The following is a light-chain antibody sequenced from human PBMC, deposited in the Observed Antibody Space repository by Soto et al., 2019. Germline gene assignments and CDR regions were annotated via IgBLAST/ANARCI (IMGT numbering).Light chain of an antibody. Sequence: QSVLTQPASVSGSPGQSIAISCTGTNSDVGAYIYVSWYQQHPGKAPKLMVHDINNRPSGVSNRFSGSKSANTASLTISGLQADDEADYYCVSFTTKSSYVFGTGTKVTVL. J-gene: IGLJ1*01. CDR1: NSDVGAYIY. CDR2: DIN. CDR3: VSFTTKSSYV. V-gene: IGLV2-14*03.